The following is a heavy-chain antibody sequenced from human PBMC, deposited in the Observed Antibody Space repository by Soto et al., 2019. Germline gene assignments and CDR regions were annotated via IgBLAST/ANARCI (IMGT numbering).Heavy chain of an antibody. CDR2: IIPIFGTA. CDR3: ARSPVTTSWFDP. D-gene: IGHD4-17*01. J-gene: IGHJ5*02. CDR1: GGTFGSYA. Sequence: SSVRLPFTASGGTFGSYAIIWVRQAPGQGLEWMGGIIPIFGTASYSQKFQCRVTITADESTSTAYMELSSLRSEDTAVYYCARSPVTTSWFDPWGQGTLVTVSS. V-gene: IGHV1-69*13.